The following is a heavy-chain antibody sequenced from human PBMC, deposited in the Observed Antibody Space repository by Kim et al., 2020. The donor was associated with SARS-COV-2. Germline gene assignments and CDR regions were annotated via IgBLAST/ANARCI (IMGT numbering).Heavy chain of an antibody. V-gene: IGHV4-39*01. Sequence: SETLSLSCTVSGGSISSSSYCWGWIRQPPGKGLEWIGNIHYSGKTFYNPSLKSRVTISVDTSKNRFSLRLSSVTATDTAVYYCARHGPPDYDFSTRPLDYWGQGTLVTVSS. CDR3: ARHGPPDYDFSTRPLDY. D-gene: IGHD3-3*01. CDR1: GGSISSSSYC. J-gene: IGHJ4*02. CDR2: IHYSGKT.